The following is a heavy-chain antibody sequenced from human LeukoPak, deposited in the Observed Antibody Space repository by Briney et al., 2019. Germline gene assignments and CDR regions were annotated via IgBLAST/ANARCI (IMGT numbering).Heavy chain of an antibody. CDR3: ARKGGTCYFDY. D-gene: IGHD1-26*01. CDR1: GGSFSGYY. V-gene: IGHV4-34*01. Sequence: SETLSLTCAVYGGSFSGYYWSWIRQPPGKGLEWIGEINHSGSTNYNPSLKSRVTISVDTPKNQFSLKLSSVTAADTAVYYCARKGGTCYFDYWGQGTLVTVSS. CDR2: INHSGST. J-gene: IGHJ4*02.